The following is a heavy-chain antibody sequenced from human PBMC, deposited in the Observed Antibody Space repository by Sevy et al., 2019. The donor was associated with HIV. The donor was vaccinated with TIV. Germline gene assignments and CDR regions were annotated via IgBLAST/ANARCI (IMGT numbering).Heavy chain of an antibody. CDR3: ARDPPCGGDCHYEYDAFDI. V-gene: IGHV1-18*01. CDR1: GCTFTSYG. Sequence: ASVKVSCKASGCTFTSYGISWVRQAPGQGLEWMGWISAYNGNTNYALKLQGRVTMTTDTSTSTAYMELRSLRSDDTAVYYCARDPPCGGDCHYEYDAFDIWGHGTMVTVSS. CDR2: ISAYNGNT. J-gene: IGHJ3*02. D-gene: IGHD2-21*02.